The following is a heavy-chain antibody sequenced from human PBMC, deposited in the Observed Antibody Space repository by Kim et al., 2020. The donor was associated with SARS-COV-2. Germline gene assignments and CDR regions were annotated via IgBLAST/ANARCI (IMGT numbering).Heavy chain of an antibody. CDR3: ARHGDRTLGYCSGGSCYPRFVYFDY. CDR1: GGSISSSSYY. D-gene: IGHD2-15*01. J-gene: IGHJ4*02. CDR2: IYYSGST. V-gene: IGHV4-39*01. Sequence: SETLSLTCTVSGGSISSSSYYWGWIRQPPGKGLEWIGSIYYSGSTYYNPSLKSRVTISVDTSKNQFSLKLSSVTAADTAVYYCARHGDRTLGYCSGGSCYPRFVYFDYWGQGTLVTVSS.